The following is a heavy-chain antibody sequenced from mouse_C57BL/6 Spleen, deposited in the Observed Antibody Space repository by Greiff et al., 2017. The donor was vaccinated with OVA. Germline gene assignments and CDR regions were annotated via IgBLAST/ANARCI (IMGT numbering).Heavy chain of an antibody. Sequence: EVQLVESGGGLVKPGGSLKLSCAASGFTFSSYAMSWVRQTPEKRLEWVATISDGGSYTYYPDNVQGRFTISRDNAKNNLYLPMSHLKSEDTAMYYCARDRDYYGSSSYYFDYWGQGTTLTVSS. CDR2: ISDGGSYT. CDR1: GFTFSSYA. D-gene: IGHD1-1*01. J-gene: IGHJ2*01. V-gene: IGHV5-4*01. CDR3: ARDRDYYGSSSYYFDY.